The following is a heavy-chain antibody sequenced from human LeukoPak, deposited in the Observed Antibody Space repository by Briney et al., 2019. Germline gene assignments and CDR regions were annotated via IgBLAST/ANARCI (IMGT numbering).Heavy chain of an antibody. CDR1: GGTFSSYA. Sequence: GGSVKVSCKASGGTFSSYAISWVRQAPGQGLEWMGGIIPIFGTANYAQKFQGRVTITADESTSTVYMDLSSLRSEDTAVYYCARWTTTFLDYRGQGTLVTVSS. J-gene: IGHJ4*02. V-gene: IGHV1-69*13. CDR2: IIPIFGTA. D-gene: IGHD1-1*01. CDR3: ARWTTTFLDY.